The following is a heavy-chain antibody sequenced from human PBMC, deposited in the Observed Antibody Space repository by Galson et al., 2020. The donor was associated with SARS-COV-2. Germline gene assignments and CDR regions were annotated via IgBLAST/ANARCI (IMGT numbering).Heavy chain of an antibody. CDR3: ARIDSSGCRGNY. Sequence: LVKPTQTLTLTCTFSGISLTTSGMCVNWIRQPPGKALEWLARLDWDGDKYYSTPLKTRLTISKDTSKNQVVLTMTDMDPVDTATYYCARIDSSGCRGNYWGQGTPVTVSS. D-gene: IGHD6-19*01. CDR1: GISLTTSGMC. V-gene: IGHV2-70*11. J-gene: IGHJ4*02. CDR2: LDWDGDK.